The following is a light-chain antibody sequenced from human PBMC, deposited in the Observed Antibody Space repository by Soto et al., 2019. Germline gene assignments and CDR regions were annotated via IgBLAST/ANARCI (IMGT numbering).Light chain of an antibody. J-gene: IGKJ2*01. CDR1: QSVSRY. Sequence: EIVLTQSPATLSLSPGGRATLSCRASQSVSRYLAWYQQRPGQAPRLLIYDASNRATGIPARFSGSGSETDFTLTISSLEPEDSAVYYCQQRNNWPLTFGQGTKLEIK. CDR2: DAS. V-gene: IGKV3-11*01. CDR3: QQRNNWPLT.